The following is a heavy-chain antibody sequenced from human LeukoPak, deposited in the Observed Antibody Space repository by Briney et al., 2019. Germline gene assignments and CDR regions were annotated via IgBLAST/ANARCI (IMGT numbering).Heavy chain of an antibody. CDR2: IYSGGST. D-gene: IGHD4-17*01. CDR1: GFTVSSNY. CDR3: ATVTTGY. Sequence: GGSLRLSCAASGFTVSSNYMSWVRQAPGKGPEWVSVIYSGGSTYYADSVKGRFTISRGNSKNTLYLQMNSLRAEDTAVYYCATVTTGYWGQGTLVTVSS. V-gene: IGHV3-66*02. J-gene: IGHJ4*02.